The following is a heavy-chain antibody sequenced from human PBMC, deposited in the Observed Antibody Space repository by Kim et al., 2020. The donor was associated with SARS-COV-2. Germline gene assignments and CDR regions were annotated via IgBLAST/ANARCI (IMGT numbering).Heavy chain of an antibody. D-gene: IGHD2-15*01. V-gene: IGHV3-74*01. Sequence: TDSVKGRVTISKDTAKNTLNMQMNSLSAEDTAVYYCARRNGGSPYWYFDLCGRGTLVTVSS. CDR3: ARRNGGSPYWYFDL. J-gene: IGHJ2*01.